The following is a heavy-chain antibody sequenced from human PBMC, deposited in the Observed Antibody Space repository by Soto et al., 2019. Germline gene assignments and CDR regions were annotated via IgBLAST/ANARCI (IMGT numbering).Heavy chain of an antibody. CDR2: IYSGGST. Sequence: EVQLVESGGGLVQPGGSLRLSCAASGFTVSSNYMSWVRQAPGKGLEWVSVIYSGGSTYYADSVKGRFTISRHNSKNTLYLQMNSLRAEDTAVYYCARTVRTYYYYYMDVLGKGTTVTVSS. D-gene: IGHD4-4*01. J-gene: IGHJ6*03. CDR3: ARTVRTYYYYYMDV. V-gene: IGHV3-53*04. CDR1: GFTVSSNY.